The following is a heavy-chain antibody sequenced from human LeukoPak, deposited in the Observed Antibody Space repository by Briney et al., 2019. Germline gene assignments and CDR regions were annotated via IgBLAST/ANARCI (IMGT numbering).Heavy chain of an antibody. J-gene: IGHJ4*02. CDR2: INHSGST. V-gene: IGHV4-34*01. CDR3: ARGSTGGYGDYLKGVIYLDY. CDR1: GVSFSGYY. D-gene: IGHD4-17*01. Sequence: SETLSLTCAVYGVSFSGYYWSWIRQPPGKGLEWIGEINHSGSTNYNPSLKSRVTISVDTSKNQFSLKLSSVTAADTAVYYCARGSTGGYGDYLKGVIYLDYWGQGTLVTVSS.